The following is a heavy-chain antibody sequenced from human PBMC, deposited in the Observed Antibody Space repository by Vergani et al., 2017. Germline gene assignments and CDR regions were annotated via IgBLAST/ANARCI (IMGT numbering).Heavy chain of an antibody. CDR1: GFTFSSYG. CDR3: ANSEGAGVTIFGVVIPEFDY. J-gene: IGHJ4*02. V-gene: IGHV3-30*02. CDR2: IRYDGSNK. D-gene: IGHD3-3*01. Sequence: QVQLVESGGGVVQPGGSLRLSCAASGFTFSSYGMHWVRQAPGKGLEWVAFIRYDGSNKYYADSVKGRFTISRDNSKNTLYLQMNSLRAEDTAVYYCANSEGAGVTIFGVVIPEFDYWGQGTLVTVSS.